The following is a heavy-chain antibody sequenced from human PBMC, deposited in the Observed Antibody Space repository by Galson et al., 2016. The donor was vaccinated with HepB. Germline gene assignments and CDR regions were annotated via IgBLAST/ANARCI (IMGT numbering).Heavy chain of an antibody. Sequence: TLSLTCTVSGGSISSGGYYWSWIRQHPGKGLEWIGYIYYSGSTYYNPSLKSQVTISVDTSKNQFSLKLSSVTAADTAVYYCAREGGELLWFGELLGWFDPWGQGTLVTVSS. CDR3: AREGGELLWFGELLGWFDP. J-gene: IGHJ5*02. D-gene: IGHD3-10*01. CDR2: IYYSGST. V-gene: IGHV4-31*01. CDR1: GGSISSGGYY.